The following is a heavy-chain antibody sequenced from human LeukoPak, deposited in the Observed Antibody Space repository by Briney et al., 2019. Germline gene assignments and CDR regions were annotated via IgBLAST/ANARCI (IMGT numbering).Heavy chain of an antibody. CDR1: GFTINTNY. J-gene: IGHJ6*04. V-gene: IGHV3-53*01. CDR2: IHPGGIT. D-gene: IGHD3-22*01. Sequence: GGSLRLSCAASGFTINTNYMNWVRQAPGRGLEWVSVIHPGGITKYADSVKGRFTVSRDNVKNTVYLQMNNLRAEDTALYYCAREIGYYFDSDDSRLRGRLDVWGKGTTVTVSS. CDR3: AREIGYYFDSDDSRLRGRLDV.